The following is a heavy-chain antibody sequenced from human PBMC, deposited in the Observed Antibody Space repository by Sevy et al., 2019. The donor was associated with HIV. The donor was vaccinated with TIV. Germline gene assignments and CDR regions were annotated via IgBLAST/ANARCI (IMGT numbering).Heavy chain of an antibody. D-gene: IGHD2-2*01. V-gene: IGHV1-18*01. CDR2: ISAYNGNT. CDR3: ATGTRIVPAAGAFDI. CDR1: GYAFTSYG. J-gene: IGHJ3*02. Sequence: ASVKVSCKASGYAFTSYGISWVRQAPGQGLEWMGWISAYNGNTNYAQKLQGRVTMTTDTSTSTAYMELRSLRSDDTAVYYCATGTRIVPAAGAFDIWGQGTMVTVSS.